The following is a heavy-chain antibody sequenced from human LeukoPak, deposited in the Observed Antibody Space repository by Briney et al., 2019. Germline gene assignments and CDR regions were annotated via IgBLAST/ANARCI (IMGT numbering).Heavy chain of an antibody. CDR3: ARYTSTFYFDS. CDR2: INPSGGST. J-gene: IGHJ4*02. V-gene: IGHV1-46*01. Sequence: ASVKDSCKASGYTFSSYYMHWVRQAPGQGLEWMGIINPSGGSTNYAQKFQGRVTMTRDTSTSTVYMELSSLRSEDTAVYYCARYTSTFYFDSWGQGSLVTVSS. CDR1: GYTFSSYY. D-gene: IGHD3-16*01.